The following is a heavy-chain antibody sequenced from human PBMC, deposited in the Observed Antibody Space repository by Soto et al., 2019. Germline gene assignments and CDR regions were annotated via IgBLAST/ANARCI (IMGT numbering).Heavy chain of an antibody. CDR1: GGSINSGRSS. Sequence: SETLSLTCSVSGGSINSGRSSWNWIRQSPGKGLEWIGYVESSGRTEYKPSLASRVTLSLDSSQNQFSLTLRSVTTADRALYFCARGVYGAYLDYWGQGIPVTVSS. J-gene: IGHJ4*02. D-gene: IGHD3-10*01. CDR2: VESSGRT. CDR3: ARGVYGAYLDY. V-gene: IGHV4-61*01.